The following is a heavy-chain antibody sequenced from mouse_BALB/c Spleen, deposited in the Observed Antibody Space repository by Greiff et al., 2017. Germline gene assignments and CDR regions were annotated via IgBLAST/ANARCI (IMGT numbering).Heavy chain of an antibody. V-gene: IGHV1-54*01. Sequence: GQLQQSGAELVRPGTSVKVSCKASGYAFTNYLIEWVKQRPGQGLEWIGVINPGSGGTNYNEKFKGKATLTADKSSSTAYMQLSSLTSDDSAVYFCARSRDPYYFDYWGQGTTLTVSS. CDR3: ARSRDPYYFDY. J-gene: IGHJ2*01. CDR1: GYAFTNYL. D-gene: IGHD3-3*01. CDR2: INPGSGGT.